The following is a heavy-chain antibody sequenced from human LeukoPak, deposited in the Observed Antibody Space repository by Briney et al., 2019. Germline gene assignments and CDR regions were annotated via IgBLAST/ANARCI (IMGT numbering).Heavy chain of an antibody. J-gene: IGHJ6*02. D-gene: IGHD6-19*01. CDR3: ASSIAVAGPYYYYYGMDV. Sequence: SSETLSLTCAVYGGSFSGYYWSWIRQPPGKGLEWIGYIYYSGSTNYNPSLKSQVTISVDTSKNQFSLKLSSVTAADMAVYYCASSIAVAGPYYYYYGMDVWGQGTTVTVSS. CDR1: GGSFSGYY. CDR2: IYYSGST. V-gene: IGHV4-59*01.